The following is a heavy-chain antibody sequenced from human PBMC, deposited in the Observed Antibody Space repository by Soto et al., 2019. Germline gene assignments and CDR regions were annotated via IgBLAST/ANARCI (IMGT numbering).Heavy chain of an antibody. J-gene: IGHJ4*02. CDR1: GYTFTSYD. CDR2: MNPNSGNT. Sequence: QVQLVQSGAEVKKPWASMKVSCKASGYTFTSYDINWVRQATGQALEWMGWMNPNSGNTGYAQKFQGRVTMTRNTSVSTAYMELSSLRSEDTAVYYFARGRILGATTMGYWGQGTLVTVSS. D-gene: IGHD1-26*01. CDR3: ARGRILGATTMGY. V-gene: IGHV1-8*02.